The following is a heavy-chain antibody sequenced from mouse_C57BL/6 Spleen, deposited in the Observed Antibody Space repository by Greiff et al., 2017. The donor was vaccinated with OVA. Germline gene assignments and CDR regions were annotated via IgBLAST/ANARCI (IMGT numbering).Heavy chain of an antibody. D-gene: IGHD1-1*01. CDR3: TRGLYGSSLYYFDY. CDR1: GYTFTDYE. J-gene: IGHJ2*01. CDR2: IDPETGGT. V-gene: IGHV1-15*01. Sequence: VKLMESGAELVRPGASVTLSCKASGYTFTDYEMHWVKQTPVHGLEWIGAIDPETGGTAYNQKFKGKAIPTADKSSSTAYMELRSLTSEDSAVYYCTRGLYGSSLYYFDYWGQGTTLTVSS.